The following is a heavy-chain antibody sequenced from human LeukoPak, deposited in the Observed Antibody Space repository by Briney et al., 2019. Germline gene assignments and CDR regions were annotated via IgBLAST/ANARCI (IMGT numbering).Heavy chain of an antibody. CDR1: GFTFSSYS. D-gene: IGHD6-19*01. J-gene: IGHJ4*02. CDR2: ISSSSSYI. V-gene: IGHV3-21*01. Sequence: GGSLRLSCAASGFTFSSYSMNWVRQAPGKGLEWVSSISSSSSYIYYADSVKGRFTISRDNAKNLLYLQMNSLRAEDTAVYYCARSHAKEEWLPLDYWGQGTLVTVSS. CDR3: ARSHAKEEWLPLDY.